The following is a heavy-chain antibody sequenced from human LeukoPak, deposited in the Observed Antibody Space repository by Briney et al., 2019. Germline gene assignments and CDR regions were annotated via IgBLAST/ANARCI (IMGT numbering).Heavy chain of an antibody. J-gene: IGHJ1*01. D-gene: IGHD2-2*01. V-gene: IGHV1-2*02. CDR3: ARSRSVVPAAITGLDFQH. CDR1: GYTFTGYY. CDR2: INPNSGGT. Sequence: ASVKVSCKASGYTFTGYYMHWVRQAPGQGLEWMGWINPNSGGTNCAQKFQGRVTMTRDTSISTAYMELSRLRSDDTAVYYCARSRSVVPAAITGLDFQHWGQGTLVTVSS.